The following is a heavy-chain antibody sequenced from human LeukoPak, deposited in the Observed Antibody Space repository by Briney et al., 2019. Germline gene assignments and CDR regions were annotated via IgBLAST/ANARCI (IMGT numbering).Heavy chain of an antibody. CDR2: ISGSGGGT. D-gene: IGHD6-19*01. CDR1: GFTFSSYA. V-gene: IGHV3-23*01. Sequence: GGSLRLSCAVSGFTFSSYAMSWVRQAPGKGLEWVAPISGSGGGTDYADSVKGRFTISRDNSKNTLYLQMNSLRAEDTAVYYCAKGEQWLVLYFQHWGQGTLVTVSS. J-gene: IGHJ1*01. CDR3: AKGEQWLVLYFQH.